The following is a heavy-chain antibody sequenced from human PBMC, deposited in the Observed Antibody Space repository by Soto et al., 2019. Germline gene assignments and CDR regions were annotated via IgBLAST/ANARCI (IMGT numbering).Heavy chain of an antibody. V-gene: IGHV4-39*01. Sequence: SETLCLTCPVSGGPISSSSDYWGWIRQSPGKGLEWIGSIYYAGDTQYNPSLKSRVTLSVDRSNNQFSLKVTSVTAADTAVYYCARQDATMGYYAFWSGFPVAHWGQGTLVTVSS. CDR1: GGPISSSSDY. D-gene: IGHD3-3*01. CDR2: IYYAGDT. J-gene: IGHJ4*02. CDR3: ARQDATMGYYAFWSGFPVAH.